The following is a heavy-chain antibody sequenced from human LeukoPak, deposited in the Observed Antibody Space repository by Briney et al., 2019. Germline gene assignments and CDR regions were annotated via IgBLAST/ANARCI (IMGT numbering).Heavy chain of an antibody. D-gene: IGHD3-9*01. Sequence: ASVKVSCKASGGTFSSYAISWVRQAPGQGLEWMGGIIPIFGTANYAQKFQGRVTITADESTSTAYMELSSLRSEDTAVYYCARGLRYFDRTFDYWGQGTLVTVSS. CDR3: ARGLRYFDRTFDY. J-gene: IGHJ4*02. CDR1: GGTFSSYA. V-gene: IGHV1-69*13. CDR2: IIPIFGTA.